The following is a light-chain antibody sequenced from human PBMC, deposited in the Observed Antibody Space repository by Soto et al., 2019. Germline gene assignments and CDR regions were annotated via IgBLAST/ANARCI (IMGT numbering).Light chain of an antibody. J-gene: IGKJ5*01. CDR2: GAS. V-gene: IGKV3-20*01. CDR1: QSVSSSY. CDR3: QQYGSSLIT. Sequence: EIVLTQSPGTLSLSPGERDTLSCRASQSVSSSYLAWYQQKPGQAPRLLIYGASSRATGIPDRFSGSGSGTDFTLTISSLEPEDFAVYYCQQYGSSLITFGQGTRREI.